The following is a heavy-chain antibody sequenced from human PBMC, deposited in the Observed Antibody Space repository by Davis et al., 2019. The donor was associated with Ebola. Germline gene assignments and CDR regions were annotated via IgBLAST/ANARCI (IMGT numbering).Heavy chain of an antibody. V-gene: IGHV3-23*01. CDR2: ISPVGTTT. CDR1: GFTFSDYA. CDR3: ATTQWLREFDN. D-gene: IGHD6-19*01. J-gene: IGHJ4*02. Sequence: GGSLRLSCPASGFTFSDYAMSCVRQAPGKGLEWVATISPVGTTTYHADSVKGRFTISRDKSNNTLYLDMNSLRVDDTAVYYCATTQWLREFDNWGQGTLVTVSS.